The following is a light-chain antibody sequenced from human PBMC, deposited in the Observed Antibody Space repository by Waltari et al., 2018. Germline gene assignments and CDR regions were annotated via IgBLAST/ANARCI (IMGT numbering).Light chain of an antibody. CDR2: WAS. J-gene: IGKJ1*01. CDR3: QQYYTTPRT. Sequence: DIVMTQSPDTLAVSLGERATMNCKSSQSILYSSSNKNNLTWFQHKPGPPPKMLIYWASTRKPGVPDRFIGSGSGTDFTLTISSLQTEDVAVYYCQQYYTTPRTFGQGTKVEIK. V-gene: IGKV4-1*01. CDR1: QSILYSSSNKNN.